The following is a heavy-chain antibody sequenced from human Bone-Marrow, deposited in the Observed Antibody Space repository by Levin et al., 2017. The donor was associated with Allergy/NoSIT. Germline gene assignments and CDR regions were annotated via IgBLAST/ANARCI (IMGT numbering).Heavy chain of an antibody. D-gene: IGHD3-10*01. CDR1: GPVATGFTFNTYW. CDR2: IKQDGSEE. J-gene: IGHJ4*02. CDR3: AIGGFYFDY. V-gene: IGHV3-7*01. Sequence: HAGGSLRLSCAASGPVATGFTFNTYWMSWVRQAPGKGLEWVANIKQDGSEENYVDSVKGRFTISRDNAKRSLYLQMNGLRAEDTAVYYCAIGGFYFDYWGQGTPVTVSS.